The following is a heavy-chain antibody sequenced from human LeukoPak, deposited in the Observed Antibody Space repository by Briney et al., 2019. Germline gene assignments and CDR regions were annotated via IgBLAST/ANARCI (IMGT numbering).Heavy chain of an antibody. J-gene: IGHJ4*02. V-gene: IGHV4-31*03. D-gene: IGHD1-20*01. CDR2: IYYSGST. Sequence: SQTLSLTCTVSGGSISSGGYYWSWIRQHPGKGLEWIGYIYYSGSTYYNPSLKSRVTISVDRSKNQFSLKLSSVTAADTAVYYCARVTYGPPGYFDYWGQGTLVTVSS. CDR3: ARVTYGPPGYFDY. CDR1: GGSISSGGYY.